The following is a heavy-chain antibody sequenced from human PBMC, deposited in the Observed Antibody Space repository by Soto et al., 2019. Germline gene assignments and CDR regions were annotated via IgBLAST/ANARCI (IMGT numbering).Heavy chain of an antibody. V-gene: IGHV4-59*01. D-gene: IGHD3-10*01. J-gene: IGHJ5*02. CDR1: GGSISSYY. CDR2: IYYSGST. CDR3: AREILGWFDP. Sequence: SETLSLTCTVSGGSISSYYWSWIRQPPGKGLEWIGYIYYSGSTNYNPSLKSRVTISVDTSKNQFSLKLSSVTAADTAAYYCAREILGWFDPWGQGTLVTVSS.